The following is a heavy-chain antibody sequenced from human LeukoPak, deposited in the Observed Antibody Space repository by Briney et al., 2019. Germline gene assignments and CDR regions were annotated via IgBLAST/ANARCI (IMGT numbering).Heavy chain of an antibody. V-gene: IGHV3-48*03. CDR3: ARGVGSSWPGWFDP. CDR2: ISHSGRTI. CDR1: GFTFSNYE. Sequence: PGGSLRLSCAASGFTFSNYELNWVSQAPGKGLEWFSYISHSGRTIYSADSVKGRFTISRDNAKNSLYLQMNSLRAEDTAVYYCARGVGSSWPGWFDPWGQGTLVTVSS. D-gene: IGHD6-13*01. J-gene: IGHJ5*02.